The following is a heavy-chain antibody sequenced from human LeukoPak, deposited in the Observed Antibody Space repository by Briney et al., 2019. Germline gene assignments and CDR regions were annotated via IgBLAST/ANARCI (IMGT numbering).Heavy chain of an antibody. D-gene: IGHD1-26*01. CDR3: AGARRGEILPYFDY. J-gene: IGHJ4*02. V-gene: IGHV4-31*03. Sequence: SQTLSLTCTVSGGSISSGGYYWSWIRQHPGKGLEWIGYIYYSGSTNYNPSLKSRVTISVDTSKNQFSLKLSSVTAADTAVYYCAGARRGEILPYFDYWGQGTLVTVSS. CDR2: IYYSGST. CDR1: GGSISSGGYY.